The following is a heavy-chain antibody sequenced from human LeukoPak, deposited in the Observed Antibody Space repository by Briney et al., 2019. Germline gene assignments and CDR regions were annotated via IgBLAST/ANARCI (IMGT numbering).Heavy chain of an antibody. D-gene: IGHD6-19*01. V-gene: IGHV3-21*01. J-gene: IGHJ4*02. CDR3: AREVQAVAGVFDY. CDR2: ISSSSSYI. Sequence: PGGSLRLSCAASGFTFSSYSMNWVRQAPGKGLEWVSSISSSSSYIYYADSVKGRFTISRDNAKNSLYLQMNSLRAEDTAVYYCAREVQAVAGVFDYWGQGTLVTVSS. CDR1: GFTFSSYS.